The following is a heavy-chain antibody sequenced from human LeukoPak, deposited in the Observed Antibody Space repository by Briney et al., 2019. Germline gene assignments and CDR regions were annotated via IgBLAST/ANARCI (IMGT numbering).Heavy chain of an antibody. V-gene: IGHV4-34*01. J-gene: IGHJ4*02. D-gene: IGHD6-19*01. CDR1: GGSFSGYY. CDR3: ARAASGVYSSGRIVY. Sequence: HSETLSLTCAVYGGSFSGYYWSRIRQPPGKGLEWIGEINHSGSTNYNPSLKSRVTISVDTSKNQFSLKLSSVTAADTAVYYCARAASGVYSSGRIVYWGQGTLVTVSS. CDR2: INHSGST.